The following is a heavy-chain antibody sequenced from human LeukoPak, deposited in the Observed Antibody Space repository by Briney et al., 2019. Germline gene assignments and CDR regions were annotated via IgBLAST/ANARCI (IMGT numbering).Heavy chain of an antibody. V-gene: IGHV3-74*03. J-gene: IGHJ3*01. D-gene: IGHD4-17*01. CDR1: GFTFSIYW. Sequence: GGSLRLSCAASGFTFSIYWMHWVRQAPGKGLVWVSRIDSDGSSTTYADSVKGRFTISRDNAKNTLYLQMSSLTAEDTAVYYCASPRSKFGDYAIDAFALWGQGTMVTVSS. CDR2: IDSDGSST. CDR3: ASPRSKFGDYAIDAFAL.